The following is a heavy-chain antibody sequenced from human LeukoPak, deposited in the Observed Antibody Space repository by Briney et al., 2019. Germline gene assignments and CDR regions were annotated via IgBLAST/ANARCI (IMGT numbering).Heavy chain of an antibody. J-gene: IGHJ6*02. V-gene: IGHV3-7*01. CDR3: ARIPTPRYYYYGMDV. D-gene: IGHD2-2*02. CDR1: GFTFSSCW. Sequence: GGSLRLSCAASGFTFSSCWMSWLRQAPGKGLEWVANIKQDESEKYYVDSVKGRFTISRDNAKNSLYLQMNSLRAEDTAVYYCARIPTPRYYYYGMDVWGQGTTVTVSS. CDR2: IKQDESEK.